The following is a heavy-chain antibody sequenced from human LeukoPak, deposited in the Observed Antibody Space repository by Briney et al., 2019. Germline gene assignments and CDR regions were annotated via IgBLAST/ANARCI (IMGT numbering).Heavy chain of an antibody. CDR2: ISGSGGST. V-gene: IGHV3-23*01. D-gene: IGHD4-23*01. CDR1: GFTFSNYA. CDR3: ANTLTTVVIPGAFDI. J-gene: IGHJ3*02. Sequence: GGSLRLSCVASGFTFSNYAMSWVRQTPGKGLEWVSSISGSGGSTHYADSVKGRFTISRDNSKNTLYLQMNSLRAEDTAVYYCANTLTTVVIPGAFDIWGQGTMVTVSS.